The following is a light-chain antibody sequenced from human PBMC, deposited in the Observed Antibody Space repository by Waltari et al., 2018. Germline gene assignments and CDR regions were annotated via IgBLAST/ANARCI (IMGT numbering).Light chain of an antibody. CDR1: SLRSYY. Sequence: SSELTQDPAVSVAMGQTVRLTCQGDSLRSYYASWYQQRPGQAPILVIYDKNTRPSGVPDRFSGSSSHNTGSLTITGAQAEDEASYYCHSRDASGVAGSFGGGTKLTVL. CDR2: DKN. J-gene: IGLJ2*01. V-gene: IGLV3-19*01. CDR3: HSRDASGVAGS.